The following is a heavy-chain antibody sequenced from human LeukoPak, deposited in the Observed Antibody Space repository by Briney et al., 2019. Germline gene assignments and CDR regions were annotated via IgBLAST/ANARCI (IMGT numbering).Heavy chain of an antibody. CDR1: GGSFSVYY. CDR3: ARLDIVVVPAAILYYFDY. J-gene: IGHJ4*02. Sequence: SETLSLTCAVYGGSFSVYYWSWIRQPPGKGLEWIAEINHSGSTNYNPSLKSRVTISVDTSKNQFSLKLSSVTAADTAVYYCARLDIVVVPAAILYYFDYWGQGTLVTVSS. D-gene: IGHD2-2*01. CDR2: INHSGST. V-gene: IGHV4-34*01.